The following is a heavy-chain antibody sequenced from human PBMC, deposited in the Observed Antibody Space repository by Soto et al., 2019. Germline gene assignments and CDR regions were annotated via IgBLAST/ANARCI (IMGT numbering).Heavy chain of an antibody. Sequence: SVKVSCEASGGTFSSYAISWVRQAPVQGLEWMGGIIPIFGTANYAQKFQGRVTITADESTSTAYMELSRLRSEDTAVYYCAALFWSGYSAYYYGMDVWGQGTTVTVSS. V-gene: IGHV1-69*01. J-gene: IGHJ6*02. CDR3: AALFWSGYSAYYYGMDV. D-gene: IGHD3-3*01. CDR2: IIPIFGTA. CDR1: GGTFSSYA.